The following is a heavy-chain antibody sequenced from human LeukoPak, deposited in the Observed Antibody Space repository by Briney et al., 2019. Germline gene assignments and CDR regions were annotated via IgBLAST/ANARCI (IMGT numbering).Heavy chain of an antibody. CDR2: IYYSGST. CDR1: GGSISSYY. D-gene: IGHD2-8*02. CDR3: ARGGVLLGIDY. J-gene: IGHJ4*02. Sequence: KPSETLSLTCTVSGGSISSYYWSWIRQPPGKGLEWIGYIYYSGSTNYNPSLKSRVTISVDTSKNQFSLKLSSVTAADTAVYYCARGGVLLGIDYWGQGTLVTVSS. V-gene: IGHV4-59*01.